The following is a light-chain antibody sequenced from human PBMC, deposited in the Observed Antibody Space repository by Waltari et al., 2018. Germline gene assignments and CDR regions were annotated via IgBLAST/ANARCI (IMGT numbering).Light chain of an antibody. CDR1: SGHSSYA. CDR2: LNGESGH. J-gene: IGLJ3*02. CDR3: QTWGTGIRV. Sequence: QLVLTQSPSASASLGPSVKLTCTLSSGHSSYAIAWHQQQPEKGPRYLMKLNGESGHSKGDGTPDRCSGSSAGAGRYLTISSLQCEDEADYYCQTWGTGIRVFGGGTKLTVL. V-gene: IGLV4-69*01.